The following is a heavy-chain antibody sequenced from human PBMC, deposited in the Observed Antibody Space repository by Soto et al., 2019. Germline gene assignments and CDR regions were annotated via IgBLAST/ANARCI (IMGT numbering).Heavy chain of an antibody. J-gene: IGHJ4*02. D-gene: IGHD2-15*01. CDR3: ARDRCSGGSCHYLDY. Sequence: QVQLQESGPGLVKPSQTLSLTCTVSGGSINSGGYYWSWIRQLPGTGLEWIGYIYYTGSTSYNPSLKGRLSMAVDTSKNQFSLKLYSVTAADTAVYYCARDRCSGGSCHYLDYWGQGTLVTVSS. CDR2: IYYTGST. CDR1: GGSINSGGYY. V-gene: IGHV4-31*03.